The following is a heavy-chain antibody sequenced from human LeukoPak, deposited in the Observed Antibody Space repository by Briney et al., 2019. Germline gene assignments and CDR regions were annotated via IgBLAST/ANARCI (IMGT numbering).Heavy chain of an antibody. D-gene: IGHD3-22*01. CDR1: GFTFSDYS. J-gene: IGHJ6*02. CDR2: ISSRSITI. Sequence: GGSLRLSCAASGFTFSDYSMNWVRQAPGKGLEWVSYISSRSITIYYADSVKGRFTISRDNAKNSLYLQMNSLRDEDTAVYYCASEYSSSTYYYGMDVWGQGTTVTVSS. V-gene: IGHV3-48*02. CDR3: ASEYSSSTYYYGMDV.